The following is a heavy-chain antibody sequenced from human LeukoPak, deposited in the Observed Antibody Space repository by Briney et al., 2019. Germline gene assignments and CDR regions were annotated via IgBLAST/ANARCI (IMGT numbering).Heavy chain of an antibody. CDR2: INTRGGKT. V-gene: IGHV1-46*04. D-gene: IGHD6-19*01. CDR3: ARDPPHTTGWASEFDY. CDR1: GYSFTSYY. Sequence: ASVKVSCKASGYSFTSYYIHWVRQAPGQALEWMGVINTRGGKTTYTQKLQGRVTMTRDMSTSTVYMELVSLRSEDTAFYYCARDPPHTTGWASEFDYWGQGTLVTVSP. J-gene: IGHJ4*02.